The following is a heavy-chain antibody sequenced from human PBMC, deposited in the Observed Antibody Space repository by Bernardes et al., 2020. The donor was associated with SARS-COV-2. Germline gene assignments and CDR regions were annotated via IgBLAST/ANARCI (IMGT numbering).Heavy chain of an antibody. V-gene: IGHV4-59*01. CDR2: SFYIGSN. CDR1: GASINDYY. D-gene: IGHD3-22*01. J-gene: IGHJ3*01. Sequence: SETLSLTCTVSGASINDYYWTWIRQPPGQGLEWIGFSFYIGSNTYNPSLKSRVTISADTSKNQFSLKLNFVTAADTAMYYCARDNSGYYGSVDVWGQGTMVTVSS. CDR3: ARDNSGYYGSVDV.